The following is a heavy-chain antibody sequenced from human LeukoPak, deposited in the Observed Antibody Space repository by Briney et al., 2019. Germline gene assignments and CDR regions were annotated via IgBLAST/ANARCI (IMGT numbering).Heavy chain of an antibody. V-gene: IGHV3-21*01. CDR1: GFTFRSYS. CDR2: ISSDSRYI. Sequence: GGSLRLSCAASGFTFRSYSMNWVRQAPGKGLEWVSTISSDSRYIYYADSVKGRFTISRDNAKNSLYLQMNSLRAEDTAVYYCARDLASGRFLEWSRTGWFDPWGQGTLVTVSS. D-gene: IGHD3-3*01. CDR3: ARDLASGRFLEWSRTGWFDP. J-gene: IGHJ5*02.